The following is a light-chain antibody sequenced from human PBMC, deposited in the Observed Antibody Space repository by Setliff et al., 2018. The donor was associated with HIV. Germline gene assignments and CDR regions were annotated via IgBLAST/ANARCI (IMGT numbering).Light chain of an antibody. J-gene: IGKJ4*01. Sequence: DIQLTQSPSTLSASVGDRVTITCRASQTISTWLAWYQQKTGKAPKLLIYKASTLETGVPSRFSGSGSGTEFTLTISRLQPDDFATYYCQQYNSYPLTFGGGTGGYQ. V-gene: IGKV1-5*03. CDR2: KAS. CDR1: QTISTW. CDR3: QQYNSYPLT.